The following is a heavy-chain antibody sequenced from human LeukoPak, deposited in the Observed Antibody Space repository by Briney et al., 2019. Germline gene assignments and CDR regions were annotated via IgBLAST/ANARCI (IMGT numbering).Heavy chain of an antibody. J-gene: IGHJ4*02. CDR1: GFTVSSNY. D-gene: IGHD2-21*01. CDR3: ARDHGHKSVDY. Sequence: GGSLRLSCAASGFTVSSNYMSWVRQAPGKGLEWVSVIYSGGSTFYADSVRGRFTISRDNSKNTLYLQMNSLRSDDTAVYYCARDHGHKSVDYWGQGTLVTVSS. CDR2: IYSGGST. V-gene: IGHV3-53*05.